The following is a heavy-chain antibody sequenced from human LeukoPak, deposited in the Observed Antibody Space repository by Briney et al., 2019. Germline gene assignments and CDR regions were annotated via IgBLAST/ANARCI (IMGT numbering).Heavy chain of an antibody. CDR1: GYSIRNGYN. CDR3: ARGTHGGYTVTTNWFDP. CDR2: IYQSGST. V-gene: IGHV4-38-2*02. J-gene: IGHJ5*02. Sequence: SETLSLTCTVSGYSIRNGYNWGWIRLFPGRGLEWLGSIYQSGSTYDNPSLKSRVTLSIDTSKNQFSLKLSSVTAADTAVYYCARGTHGGYTVTTNWFDPWGQGTLVTVSS. D-gene: IGHD4-17*01.